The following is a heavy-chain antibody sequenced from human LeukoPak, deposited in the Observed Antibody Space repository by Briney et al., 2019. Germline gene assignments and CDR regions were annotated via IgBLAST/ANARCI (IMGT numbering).Heavy chain of an antibody. CDR1: GFTFSSYA. V-gene: IGHV3-23*01. CDR2: ISGSGGST. D-gene: IGHD2-2*01. J-gene: IGHJ6*02. Sequence: PGRSLRLSCAASGFTFSSYAMSWVRQAPGKGLEWVSAISGSGGSTYYADSVKGRFTISRDNSKNTLYLQMNSLRAEDTAVYYCAKEGYCSSTSCPEVYYYYYGMDVWGQGTTVTVSS. CDR3: AKEGYCSSTSCPEVYYYYYGMDV.